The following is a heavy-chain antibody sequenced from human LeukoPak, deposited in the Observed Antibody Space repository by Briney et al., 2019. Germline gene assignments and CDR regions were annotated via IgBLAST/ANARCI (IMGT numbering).Heavy chain of an antibody. CDR2: IRSKAYGGTT. CDR1: GFTFGDYA. Sequence: GGSLRLSCTASGFTFGDYAMSWVRQAPGKGLEWVGFIRSKAYGGTTEYAASVKGRFTISRDDSKSIAYLQMNSLKTEDTAVYYCTRDAAHLRNWGQGTLVTVSS. J-gene: IGHJ4*02. CDR3: TRDAAHLRN. V-gene: IGHV3-49*04. D-gene: IGHD6-13*01.